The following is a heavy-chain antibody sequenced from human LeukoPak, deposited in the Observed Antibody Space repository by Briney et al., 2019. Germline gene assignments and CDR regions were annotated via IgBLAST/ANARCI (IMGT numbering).Heavy chain of an antibody. D-gene: IGHD3-22*01. V-gene: IGHV1-46*01. CDR1: GYTFTSYY. CDR2: INPSGGST. CDR3: ARHSPANYYDSSGYYT. Sequence: ASVKVSCKASGYTFTSYYMHWVRQAPGQGLEWMGIINPSGGSTSYAQKFQGRVTMTRDTSTSTVYMELSSLRSDDTAVYYCARHSPANYYDSSGYYTWGQGTLVTVSS. J-gene: IGHJ5*02.